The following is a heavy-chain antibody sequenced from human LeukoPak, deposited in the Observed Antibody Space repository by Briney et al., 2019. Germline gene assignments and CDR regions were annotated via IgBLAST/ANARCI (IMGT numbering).Heavy chain of an antibody. CDR1: GGTFSSYA. CDR3: ARDSRYYYDSSGARGGGYFDY. J-gene: IGHJ4*02. V-gene: IGHV1-69*01. Sequence: SVKVSCKAFGGTFSSYAISWVRQAPGQGLEWMGGIIPIFGTANYAQKFQGRVTITADESTSTAYMELSSLRSEDTAVYYCARDSRYYYDSSGARGGGYFDYWGQGTLVTVSS. D-gene: IGHD3-22*01. CDR2: IIPIFGTA.